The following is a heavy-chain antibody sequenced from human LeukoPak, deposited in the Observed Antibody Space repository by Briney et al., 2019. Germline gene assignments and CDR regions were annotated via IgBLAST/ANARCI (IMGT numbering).Heavy chain of an antibody. D-gene: IGHD6-13*01. CDR1: GFTFSSYG. J-gene: IGHJ4*02. CDR3: ARGAAASYLFDY. Sequence: PGRSLRLSCAASGFTFSSYGMHWVRQAPGKGLEWVAVIWYDGSNKYYADSVKGRFTISRDNSKNTLYLQMNSLRAEDTAVYYCARGAAASYLFDYWGQGTLVTVSS. CDR2: IWYDGSNK. V-gene: IGHV3-33*01.